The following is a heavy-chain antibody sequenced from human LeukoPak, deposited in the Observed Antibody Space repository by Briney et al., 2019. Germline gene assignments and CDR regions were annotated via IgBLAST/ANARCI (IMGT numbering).Heavy chain of an antibody. CDR1: VGSISSGVYY. J-gene: IGHJ4*02. Sequence: SQTLSLTCTVSVGSISSGVYYWSSIRQPPGKCLGWIGYIYYSGNTYYYPSLKSRVTISVDPSKNQFSLKLSSVAAADTAVYYCAIARYCSGGSCYHFDYWGQGTLVTVSS. D-gene: IGHD2-15*01. CDR3: AIARYCSGGSCYHFDY. CDR2: IYYSGNT. V-gene: IGHV4-30-4*01.